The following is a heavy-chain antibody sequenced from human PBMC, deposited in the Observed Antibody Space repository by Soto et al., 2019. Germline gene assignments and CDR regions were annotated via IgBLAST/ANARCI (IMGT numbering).Heavy chain of an antibody. Sequence: SETLSLTCTVSGGSVSSGSYYWSWIRQPPGKGLEWIGYIYYSGSTNYNPSLKSRVTISVDTSKNQFSLKLSSVTAADTAVYYCARSDYDYVWGTYFDYWGQGTLVTVSS. CDR2: IYYSGST. CDR1: GGSVSSGSYY. V-gene: IGHV4-61*01. D-gene: IGHD3-16*01. J-gene: IGHJ4*02. CDR3: ARSDYDYVWGTYFDY.